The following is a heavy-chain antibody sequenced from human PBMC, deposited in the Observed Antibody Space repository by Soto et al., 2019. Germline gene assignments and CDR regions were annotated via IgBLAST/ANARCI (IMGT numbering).Heavy chain of an antibody. CDR2: IWYDGSNK. CDR1: GFTFSSYG. CDR3: ARDGGNLPFDY. D-gene: IGHD2-15*01. V-gene: IGHV3-33*01. J-gene: IGHJ4*02. Sequence: QGQLVESGGGVVQPGRSLRLSCAASGFTFSSYGMHWVRQAPGKGLEWVAVIWYDGSNKYYADSVKGRFTISRDNSKNSLYLQMNSLRTENTTVYYCARDGGNLPFDYWRQRTLVTVSS.